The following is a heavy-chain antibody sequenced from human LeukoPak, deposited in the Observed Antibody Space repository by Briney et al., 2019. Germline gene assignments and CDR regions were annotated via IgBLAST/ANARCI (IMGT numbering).Heavy chain of an antibody. CDR2: ISGSGGST. D-gene: IGHD2-21*01. J-gene: IGHJ4*02. V-gene: IGHV3-23*01. CDR1: GFTFSSYA. Sequence: PGRSLRLSCAASGFTFSSYAMSWVRQAPGKGLEWVSAISGSGGSTYYADSVKGRFTISRDNSKNTLYLQMNSLRAEDTAAYYCAKFLPTHIVVANYYFDYWGQGTLVTVSS. CDR3: AKFLPTHIVVANYYFDY.